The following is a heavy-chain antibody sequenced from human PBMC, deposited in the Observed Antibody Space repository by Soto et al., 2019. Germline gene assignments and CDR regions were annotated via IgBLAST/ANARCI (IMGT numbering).Heavy chain of an antibody. J-gene: IGHJ6*03. Sequence: SVKVSCKASGGTFSSYTISWVRQAPGQGLEWMGRIIPILGIANYAQKFQGRVTITADKSTSTAYMELSSRRSEDTAVYYCARYVFPKGVCPYSYYSYRGLRGKGTRVTLSS. CDR2: IIPILGIA. V-gene: IGHV1-69*02. CDR3: ARYVFPKGVCPYSYYSYRGL. D-gene: IGHD2-8*01. CDR1: GGTFSSYT.